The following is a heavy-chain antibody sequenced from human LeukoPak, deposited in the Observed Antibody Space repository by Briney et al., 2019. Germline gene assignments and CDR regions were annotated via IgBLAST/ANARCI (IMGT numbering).Heavy chain of an antibody. CDR3: ARDPYSGSYGADYYYYMDV. D-gene: IGHD1-26*01. Sequence: PGGSLRLSCAASGFTFSNYAMHWVRQAPGKGLEWLAYIRYDGSSKYYADFVKGRFTISRDNAKSSLYLQMNSLRAEDTAVYYCARDPYSGSYGADYYYYMDVWGKGTTVTISS. V-gene: IGHV3-30*02. J-gene: IGHJ6*03. CDR1: GFTFSNYA. CDR2: IRYDGSSK.